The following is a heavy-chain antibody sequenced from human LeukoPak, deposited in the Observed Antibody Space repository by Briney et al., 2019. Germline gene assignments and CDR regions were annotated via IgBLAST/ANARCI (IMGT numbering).Heavy chain of an antibody. V-gene: IGHV3-73*01. D-gene: IGHD1-26*01. Sequence: PGGSLRLSCAASGFTFSGSAMHWVRQASGKGLEWVGRIRSKANSYATAYAASVKGRFTISGDDSKNTAYLQMNSLKTEDTAVYYCTGRGIVATHTDYWGQGTLVTVSS. CDR3: TGRGIVATHTDY. J-gene: IGHJ4*02. CDR2: IRSKANSYAT. CDR1: GFTFSGSA.